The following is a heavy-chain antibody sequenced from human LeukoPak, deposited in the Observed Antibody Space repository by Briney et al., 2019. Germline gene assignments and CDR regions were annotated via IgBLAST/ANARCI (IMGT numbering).Heavy chain of an antibody. CDR1: GGSISSSSYY. V-gene: IGHV4-39*07. J-gene: IGHJ3*02. Sequence: PSETLSLTCTVSGGSISSSSYYWGWIRQPPGKGLEWIGSIYYSGSTYYNPSLKSRVTISVDTSKNQFSLKLSSVTAADTAVYYCAREAPPDDILTGYYNRPSNAFDIWGQGTMVTVSS. CDR3: AREAPPDDILTGYYNRPSNAFDI. D-gene: IGHD3-9*01. CDR2: IYYSGST.